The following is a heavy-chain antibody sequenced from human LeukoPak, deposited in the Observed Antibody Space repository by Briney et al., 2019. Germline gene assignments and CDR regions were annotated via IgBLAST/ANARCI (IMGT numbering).Heavy chain of an antibody. CDR1: GFTFSSYS. J-gene: IGHJ4*02. D-gene: IGHD4-17*01. V-gene: IGHV3-21*01. CDR2: ISSNSSDI. Sequence: GGFLRLSCAASGFTFSSYSMNWVRQAPGKGLEWVSSISSNSSDIFYADSVKGRVTISRDNAKKSLYLQMNSLRAEDTAVYYCARDRTTVTPYYFDYWGQGTLVTVSS. CDR3: ARDRTTVTPYYFDY.